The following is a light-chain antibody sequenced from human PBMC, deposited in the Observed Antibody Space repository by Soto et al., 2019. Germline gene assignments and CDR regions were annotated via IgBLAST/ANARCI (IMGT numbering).Light chain of an antibody. J-gene: IGLJ1*01. CDR3: SSFVGPYTYV. CDR1: SSDVGAYDY. Sequence: QSALTQPRSVSGSPGQSVTISCTGTSSDVGAYDYVSWYQHHPGKAPKVFIYDVSKRPSGVPDRFSGSKSGNTASLTISGLQAEDEADYYCSSFVGPYTYVFGTGTKLTVL. V-gene: IGLV2-11*01. CDR2: DVS.